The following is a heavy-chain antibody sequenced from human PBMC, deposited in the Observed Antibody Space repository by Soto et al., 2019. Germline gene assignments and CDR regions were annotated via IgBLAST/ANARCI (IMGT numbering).Heavy chain of an antibody. CDR2: IYHTGTT. D-gene: IGHD3-22*01. CDR1: GFSISSDYF. J-gene: IGHJ4*02. Sequence: SETLSLTCAVSGFSISSDYFWGWIGQPPGKGLDWIGSIYHTGTTYYSPSLKSRATIFLDTSKNQFSLNLTSVTAADTAIYYCARDGLRYFDSSGYYSGPPLDYWGQGARVTVS. CDR3: ARDGLRYFDSSGYYSGPPLDY. V-gene: IGHV4-38-2*02.